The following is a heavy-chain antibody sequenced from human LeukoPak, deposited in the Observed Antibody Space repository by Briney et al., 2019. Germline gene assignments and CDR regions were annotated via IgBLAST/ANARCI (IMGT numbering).Heavy chain of an antibody. Sequence: SETLSLTCAVSGGSISSSNWWSWVRQPPGKGLEWIGEIYHSGSTNYNPSLKSRVTISVDKSKNQFSLKLSSVTAADTAVYYCARPGVLRYFDWLSPGTATSDYWGQGTLVTVSS. J-gene: IGHJ4*02. V-gene: IGHV4-4*02. CDR2: IYHSGST. CDR3: ARPGVLRYFDWLSPGTATSDY. CDR1: GGSISSSNW. D-gene: IGHD3-9*01.